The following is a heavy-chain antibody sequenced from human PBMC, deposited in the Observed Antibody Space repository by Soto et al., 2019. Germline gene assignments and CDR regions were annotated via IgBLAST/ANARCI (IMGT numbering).Heavy chain of an antibody. V-gene: IGHV1-69*13. CDR3: ARGVFLGFRDSHPWFDP. D-gene: IGHD2-8*01. CDR2: IIPIFGTA. J-gene: IGHJ5*02. Sequence: SVKVSCKASGGTFSSYAISWVRQAPGQGVEWMGGIIPIFGTANYAQKFQGRVTITADESTSTAYMELSSLRSEDTAVYYCARGVFLGFRDSHPWFDPWGQGTLVTVSS. CDR1: GGTFSSYA.